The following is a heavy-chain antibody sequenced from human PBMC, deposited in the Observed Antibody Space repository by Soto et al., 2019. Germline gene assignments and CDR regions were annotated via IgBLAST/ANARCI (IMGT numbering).Heavy chain of an antibody. V-gene: IGHV4-30-4*01. D-gene: IGHD2-2*01. Sequence: PSETLSLTCTVSGGSISSGDYYWSWIRQPPGKGLEWIGYIYYSGSTYYNPSLKSRVTISVDTSKNQFSLKLSSVTAADTAVYYCARSTIVLVPAASSWFDPWGQGTLVTVSS. J-gene: IGHJ5*02. CDR1: GGSISSGDYY. CDR3: ARSTIVLVPAASSWFDP. CDR2: IYYSGST.